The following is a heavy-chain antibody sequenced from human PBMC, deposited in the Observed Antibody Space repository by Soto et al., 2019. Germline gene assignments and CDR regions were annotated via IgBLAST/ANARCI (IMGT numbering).Heavy chain of an antibody. CDR3: AKEGSDYDILTGSGYYGMDV. CDR1: GFTFSSYG. CDR2: TSYDGSSK. D-gene: IGHD3-9*01. Sequence: QVQLVESGGGVVQPGRSLRLSCAASGFTFSSYGMHWVRQAPGKGLEGVAVTSYDGSSKYYADSVKGRFTISRDNSKNTLYLQMNSLRAEDTAVYYCAKEGSDYDILTGSGYYGMDVWGQGTTVTVSS. V-gene: IGHV3-30*18. J-gene: IGHJ6*02.